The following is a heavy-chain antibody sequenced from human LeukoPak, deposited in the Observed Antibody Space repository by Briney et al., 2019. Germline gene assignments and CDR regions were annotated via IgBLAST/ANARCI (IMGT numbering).Heavy chain of an antibody. CDR1: GFTFDDYA. D-gene: IGHD5-24*01. J-gene: IGHJ4*02. Sequence: GGSLRLSCAASGFTFDDYAMHWVRQPPGKGLEWVSLINWDGGNTYYGDSVRGRFTISRDNSKSSLYLEMNSLRAEDTAFYYCAKDTTQMGTIWLDFWGQGTLVTVSS. V-gene: IGHV3-43D*04. CDR3: AKDTTQMGTIWLDF. CDR2: INWDGGNT.